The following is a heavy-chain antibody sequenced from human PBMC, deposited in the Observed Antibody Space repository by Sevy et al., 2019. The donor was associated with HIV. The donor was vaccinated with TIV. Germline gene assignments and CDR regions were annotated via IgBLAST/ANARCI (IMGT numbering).Heavy chain of an antibody. D-gene: IGHD2-2*01. CDR2: ISNSGNTV. Sequence: GGSLRLSCSASGLTFSDYYMTWIRQAPGKGLECISYISNSGNTVYYADSVKGRFTVSRDNAKKSLYLQLNSLRDEDTAVYYCARDNYCISGDGCYGYGLDVWGQGTTFTVSS. CDR1: GLTFSDYY. J-gene: IGHJ6*02. CDR3: ARDNYCISGDGCYGYGLDV. V-gene: IGHV3-11*01.